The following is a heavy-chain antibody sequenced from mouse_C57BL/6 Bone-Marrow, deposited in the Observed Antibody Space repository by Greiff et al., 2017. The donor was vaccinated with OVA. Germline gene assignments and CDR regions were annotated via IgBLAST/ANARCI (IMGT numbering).Heavy chain of an antibody. CDR3: ARVIYYGYDAGFAY. D-gene: IGHD2-2*01. CDR2: IYPGSGST. Sequence: QVQLKESGAELVKPGASVKMSCKASGYTFTSYWITWVKQRPGQGLEWIGDIYPGSGSTNYNEKFKSKATLTVDTSSSTAYMQLSSLTSEDSAVYYCARVIYYGYDAGFAYWGQGTLVTVSA. CDR1: GYTFTSYW. V-gene: IGHV1-55*01. J-gene: IGHJ3*01.